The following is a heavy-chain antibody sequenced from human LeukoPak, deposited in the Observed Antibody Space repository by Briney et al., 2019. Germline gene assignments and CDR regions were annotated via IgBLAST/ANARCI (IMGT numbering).Heavy chain of an antibody. Sequence: ASVKVSCKASGYTFTSYDINWVRQATGQGLEWMGWMNPNSGNTGYAQKFQGRVTMTRNTSISTAYMELSSLRSEDTAVYYCARGGRAYYGMDVWGQGTTVTVSS. CDR2: MNPNSGNT. J-gene: IGHJ6*02. CDR1: GYTFTSYD. D-gene: IGHD1-26*01. CDR3: ARGGRAYYGMDV. V-gene: IGHV1-8*01.